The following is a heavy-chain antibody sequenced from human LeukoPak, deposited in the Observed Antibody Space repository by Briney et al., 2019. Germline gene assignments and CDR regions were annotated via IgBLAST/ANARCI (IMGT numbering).Heavy chain of an antibody. CDR2: ISSSSSTI. J-gene: IGHJ3*02. V-gene: IGHV3-48*01. CDR1: GFTFSSYR. Sequence: GGSLRLSCAASGFTFSSYRMNWVRQAPGKGLEWVSYISSSSSTIYYADSVKGRFTISRDNAKNTLYLQMNSLRAEDTAVYYCARTTVVTPRAFDIWGQGTMVTVSS. D-gene: IGHD4-23*01. CDR3: ARTTVVTPRAFDI.